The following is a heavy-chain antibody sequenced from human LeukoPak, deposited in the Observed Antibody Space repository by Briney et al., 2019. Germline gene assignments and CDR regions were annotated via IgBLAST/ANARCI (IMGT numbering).Heavy chain of an antibody. CDR2: MNPNSGNT. J-gene: IGHJ4*02. D-gene: IGHD7-27*01. V-gene: IGHV1-8*02. CDR1: GYTFTGYY. Sequence: GASVKVSCKASGYTFTGYYMHWVRQATGQGLEWMGWMNPNSGNTGYAQKFQGRVTMTRNTSISTAYMELSSLRSEDTAVYYCARLGNWGHDYWGQGTLVTVSS. CDR3: ARLGNWGHDY.